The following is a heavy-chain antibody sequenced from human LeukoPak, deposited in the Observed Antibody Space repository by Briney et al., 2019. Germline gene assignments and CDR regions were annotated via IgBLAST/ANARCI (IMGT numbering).Heavy chain of an antibody. CDR3: ARDLGSGWYKLPYDY. D-gene: IGHD6-19*01. J-gene: IGHJ4*02. CDR1: GYTFTGYY. V-gene: IGHV1-2*02. CDR2: INPNSGGT. Sequence: ASVKVSCKASGYTFTGYYMHWVRQAPGQGLEWMGWINPNSGGTNYAQKFQGRVTMTRDTSISTAYMELSRLRSDDTAVYYRARDLGSGWYKLPYDYWGQGTLVTVSA.